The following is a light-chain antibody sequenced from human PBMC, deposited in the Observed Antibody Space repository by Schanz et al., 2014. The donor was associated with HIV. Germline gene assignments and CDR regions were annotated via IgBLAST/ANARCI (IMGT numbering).Light chain of an antibody. V-gene: IGLV1-44*01. J-gene: IGLJ2*01. CDR3: AAWDVSLNGPV. Sequence: QSVLTQPPSASGTPGQGVTISCSGSNSNIGSYYVNWYQQFPGTAPRLLVYGQNERPSGVPDRFSGFKSGTSASLAISGLQSEDEGDYYCAAWDVSLNGPVFGGGTKLTVL. CDR2: GQN. CDR1: NSNIGSYY.